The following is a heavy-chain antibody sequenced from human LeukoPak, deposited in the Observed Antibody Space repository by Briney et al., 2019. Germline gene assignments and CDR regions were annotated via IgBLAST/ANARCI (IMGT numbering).Heavy chain of an antibody. D-gene: IGHD6-6*01. J-gene: IGHJ5*02. CDR3: ARGRGAYSSSSRPDWFDP. CDR1: GGTFGSYA. Sequence: SVKVSCKASGGTFGSYAISWVRQAPGQGLEWMGGIIPIFGTANYAQKFQGRVTITTDESTSTAYMELSSLRSEDTAVYYCARGRGAYSSSSRPDWFDPWGQGTLVTVSS. V-gene: IGHV1-69*05. CDR2: IIPIFGTA.